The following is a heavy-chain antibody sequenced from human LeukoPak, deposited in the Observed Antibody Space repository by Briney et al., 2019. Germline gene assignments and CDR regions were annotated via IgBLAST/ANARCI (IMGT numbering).Heavy chain of an antibody. CDR3: ARDPLWFGELTSFDY. J-gene: IGHJ4*02. Sequence: PGGSLRLSCAASGFTFSSYAMTWVRQAPGEGLEWLSIISSGGGSATYYADSVKGRFTISRDNSKSTVSLQMNSLRTGDSAVYYCARDPLWFGELTSFDYWGQGSPVTVSS. V-gene: IGHV3-23*01. CDR1: GFTFSSYA. CDR2: ISSGGGSAT. D-gene: IGHD3-10*01.